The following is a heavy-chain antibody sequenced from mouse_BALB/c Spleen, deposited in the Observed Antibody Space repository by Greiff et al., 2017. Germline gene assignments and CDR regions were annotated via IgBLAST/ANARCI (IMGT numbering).Heavy chain of an antibody. CDR3: ARNGDITTATLDY. J-gene: IGHJ2*01. CDR1: GFSLTSYG. D-gene: IGHD1-2*01. CDR2: IWSGGST. Sequence: VKLVESGPGLVAPSQSLSITCTVSGFSLTSYGVHWVRQSPGKGLEWLGVIWSGGSTDYNAAFISRLSISKDNSKSQVFFKMNSLQANDTAIYYCARNGDITTATLDYWGQGTTLTVAS. V-gene: IGHV2-2*02.